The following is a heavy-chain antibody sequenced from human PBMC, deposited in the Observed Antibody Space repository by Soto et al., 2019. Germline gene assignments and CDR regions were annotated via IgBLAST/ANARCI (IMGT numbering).Heavy chain of an antibody. CDR3: ARTENGYSYGFADV. CDR2: IYPGDSDT. V-gene: IGHV5-51*01. CDR1: GYSFSTYW. J-gene: IGHJ6*02. D-gene: IGHD5-18*01. Sequence: ESLKISCKGSGYSFSTYWIAWVRQMPGKGLEWMGIIYPGDSDTRYSPSFQGQVTISADKSISTAYLQWSSLKASDTAMYYCARTENGYSYGFADVCGQGTTVTVSS.